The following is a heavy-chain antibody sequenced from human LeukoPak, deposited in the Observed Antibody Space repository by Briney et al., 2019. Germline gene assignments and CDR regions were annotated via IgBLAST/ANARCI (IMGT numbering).Heavy chain of an antibody. CDR3: ARARAYYYDSSGYSHKGFDY. D-gene: IGHD3-22*01. CDR2: ISGSGGST. CDR1: GFTFSSYA. J-gene: IGHJ4*02. Sequence: GGSLRLSCAASGFTFSSYAMSWVRQAPGKGLEWVSAISGSGGSTYYADSVKGRFTISRDNSKNTLYLQMNSLRAGDTAVYYCARARAYYYDSSGYSHKGFDYWGQGTLVTVSS. V-gene: IGHV3-23*01.